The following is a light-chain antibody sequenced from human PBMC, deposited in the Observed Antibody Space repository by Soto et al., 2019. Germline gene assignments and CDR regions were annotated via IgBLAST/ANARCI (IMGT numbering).Light chain of an antibody. CDR1: QSISSY. CDR3: QQSYSTPT. V-gene: IGKV1-39*01. J-gene: IGKJ5*01. CDR2: AAS. Sequence: IPMTQNPSSLSASVGDRVTITCRASQSISSYLNWYQQKPGKAPKLLIYAASSLQSGVPSRFSGSGSGTDFTLTISSLQPEDFATYYCQQSYSTPTFGQGTRLENK.